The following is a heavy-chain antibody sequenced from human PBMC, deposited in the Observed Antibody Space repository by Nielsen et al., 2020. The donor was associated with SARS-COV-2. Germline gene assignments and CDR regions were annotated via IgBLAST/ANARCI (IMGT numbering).Heavy chain of an antibody. V-gene: IGHV3-7*03. D-gene: IGHD1-20*01. CDR2: IKQDGSEK. CDR1: GFTFSSYW. J-gene: IGHJ4*02. Sequence: GESLKISCAASGFTFSSYWMSWVRQAPGKGLEWVANIKQDGSEKYYVDSVKGRFTISRDNAKNSLYLQMNSLRAEDTALYYCAKDISGLEVTPGYFDYWGQGTLVTVSS. CDR3: AKDISGLEVTPGYFDY.